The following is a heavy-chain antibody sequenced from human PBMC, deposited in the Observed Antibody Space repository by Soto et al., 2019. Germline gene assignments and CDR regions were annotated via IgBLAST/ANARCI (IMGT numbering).Heavy chain of an antibody. V-gene: IGHV3-64D*06. CDR2: ITSDGDST. CDR1: GFTFSNYA. Sequence: GGSLRLSCSVSGFTFSNYAMHWVRQAPGEGLEYVSGITSDGDSTYHADSVKGRFTISRDNSKNTLYLQMSSLRLEDTAIYYCVKGNQLLRYYFEFWGQGTLVTV. J-gene: IGHJ4*02. CDR3: VKGNQLLRYYFEF. D-gene: IGHD2-15*01.